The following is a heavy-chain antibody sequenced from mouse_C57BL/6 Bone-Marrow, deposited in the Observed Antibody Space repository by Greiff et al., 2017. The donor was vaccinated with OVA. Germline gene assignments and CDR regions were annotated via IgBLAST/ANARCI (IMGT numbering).Heavy chain of an antibody. CDR3: SITTVDFDY. J-gene: IGHJ2*01. Sequence: QVQLQQSGPELVKPGASVKISCKASGYAFSSSWMNWVKQRPGKGLEWIGRIYPGDGDTNYNGKFKGKATLTADKASSTAYMQLSSLTSEDSAVYFCSITTVDFDYWGQGTTLTVSS. CDR2: IYPGDGDT. V-gene: IGHV1-82*01. D-gene: IGHD1-1*01. CDR1: GYAFSSSW.